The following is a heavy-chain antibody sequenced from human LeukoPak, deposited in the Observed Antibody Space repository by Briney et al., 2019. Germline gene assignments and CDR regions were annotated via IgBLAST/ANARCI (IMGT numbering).Heavy chain of an antibody. CDR3: ARGGSSRFDQ. J-gene: IGHJ4*02. D-gene: IGHD6-13*01. Sequence: SGGSLRLSCAASGFTFTTYWMSWVRRAPGKGLEWVAKISPDGSEKYYVDSVKGRFTISRDNAKNSLDLQMSSLRADDTAVYYCARGGSSRFDQWGQGTLVTVSS. CDR2: ISPDGSEK. V-gene: IGHV3-7*04. CDR1: GFTFTTYW.